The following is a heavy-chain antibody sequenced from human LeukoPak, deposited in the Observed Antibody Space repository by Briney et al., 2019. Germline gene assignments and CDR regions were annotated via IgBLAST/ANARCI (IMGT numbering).Heavy chain of an antibody. D-gene: IGHD2-21*02. J-gene: IGHJ4*02. CDR1: GGSINTYY. Sequence: SETLSLTCTVSGGSINTYYWSWIRQPPGKRLEWIGYIYFSGSTNYNPSLNSRVTISVDTSKNQFSLRLSSVTAADTAVYYCARVGLTVPCGRDCFANYFDYWGQGTLVTVSS. CDR2: IYFSGST. V-gene: IGHV4-59*01. CDR3: ARVGLTVPCGRDCFANYFDY.